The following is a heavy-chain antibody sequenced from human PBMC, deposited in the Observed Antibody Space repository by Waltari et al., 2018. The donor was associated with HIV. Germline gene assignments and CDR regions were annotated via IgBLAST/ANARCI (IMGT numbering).Heavy chain of an antibody. D-gene: IGHD3-22*01. CDR3: ARDSYYYDSSGFFPDF. Sequence: QVQLVPSGAAVKQPGAAVKVSCKASGYTLHSYYINWVRQAPGQGLEWMGRINLNSGDTNYGQKFQGRVTMTRDTSISTAYMELSRLRSDDTAVYYCARDSYYYDSSGFFPDFWGQGTLVTVSS. J-gene: IGHJ4*02. CDR1: GYTLHSYY. CDR2: INLNSGDT. V-gene: IGHV1-2*06.